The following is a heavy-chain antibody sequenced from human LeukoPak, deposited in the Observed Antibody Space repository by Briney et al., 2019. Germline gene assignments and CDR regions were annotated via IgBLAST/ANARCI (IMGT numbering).Heavy chain of an antibody. CDR3: AKPKDL. CDR2: IPQDGRAQ. V-gene: IGHV3-7*01. Sequence: PGGSLRLSCAASGFTFSSFWMSWVRQAPGKGLEWVAAIPQDGRAQYYVDSVKGRFTISRDNAKNSLYLQMNSLSAGDTAVYYCAKPKDLWGPGNLVTVSS. D-gene: IGHD3-3*01. CDR1: GFTFSSFW. J-gene: IGHJ4*02.